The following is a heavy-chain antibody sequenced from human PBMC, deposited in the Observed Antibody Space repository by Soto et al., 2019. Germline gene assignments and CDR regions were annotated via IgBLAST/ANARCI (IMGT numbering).Heavy chain of an antibody. CDR3: ASPRPMITFGGVIANDAFDI. CDR1: GYTFTSYD. J-gene: IGHJ3*02. D-gene: IGHD3-16*02. V-gene: IGHV1-8*01. CDR2: MNPNSGNT. Sequence: GASVKVSCKASGYTFTSYDINWVRQATGQGLEWMGWMNPNSGNTGYAQKFQGRVTMTRNTSISTAYMELSSLRSEDTAVYYCASPRPMITFGGVIANDAFDIWGQGKMVTVSS.